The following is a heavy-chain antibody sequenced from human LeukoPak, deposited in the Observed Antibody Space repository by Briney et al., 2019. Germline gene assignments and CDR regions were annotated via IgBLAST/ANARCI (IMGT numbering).Heavy chain of an antibody. V-gene: IGHV3-7*01. CDR2: IKQDGSEK. D-gene: IGHD6-13*01. J-gene: IGHJ4*02. Sequence: GWSLRLSCAASGFTFSSYWMSWVRQAPGKGLEWVANIKQDGSEKYYVDSVKGRFTISRDNAKNSLYLQINSLRAEDTAVYYCARDLSIAAAPDYWGQGTLVTVSS. CDR1: GFTFSSYW. CDR3: ARDLSIAAAPDY.